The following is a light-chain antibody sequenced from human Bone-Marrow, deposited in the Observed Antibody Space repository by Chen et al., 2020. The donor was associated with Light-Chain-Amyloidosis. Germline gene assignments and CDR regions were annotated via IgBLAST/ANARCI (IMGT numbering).Light chain of an antibody. CDR3: QQRSSWPIT. J-gene: IGKJ3*01. V-gene: IGKV3D-20*02. CDR1: QSVASDY. Sequence: ILLTQSPGTLSLSPGERATLSCRASQSVASDYVAWYQQKPGQAPRLLIYDASSRAPGIPDSCSGSESGIDFTLTINSLEPEDFAVYYCQQRSSWPITFGPGTRVDIK. CDR2: DAS.